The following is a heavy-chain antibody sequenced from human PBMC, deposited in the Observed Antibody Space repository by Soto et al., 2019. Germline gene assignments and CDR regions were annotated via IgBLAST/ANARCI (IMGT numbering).Heavy chain of an antibody. CDR2: IVVGSGNT. V-gene: IGHV1-58*01. CDR1: GFTFTSSA. D-gene: IGHD1-1*01. Sequence: GASVKVSCKVSGFTFTSSAVQWVRQARGQRLEWIGWIVVGSGNTNYAQKFQERVTITRDMSTSTAYMELSSLRSEDTVVYYCAKEGGYNWNDPFDYWGQGTLVTVSS. J-gene: IGHJ4*02. CDR3: AKEGGYNWNDPFDY.